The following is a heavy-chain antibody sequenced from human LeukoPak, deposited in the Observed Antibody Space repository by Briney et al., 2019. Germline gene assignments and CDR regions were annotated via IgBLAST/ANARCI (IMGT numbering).Heavy chain of an antibody. CDR2: ISGSGGCT. CDR3: ARSSSSWYGNDAIDI. D-gene: IGHD6-13*01. Sequence: GGSLRLSCAASGFTFSSYGMSWVRQAPGKGLEWVSAISGSGGCTYYADSVKGRFTISRDDAKNSLYLQMNSLRAEDTAVYYCARSSSSWYGNDAIDIWGQGTMVTVSS. CDR1: GFTFSSYG. J-gene: IGHJ3*02. V-gene: IGHV3-23*01.